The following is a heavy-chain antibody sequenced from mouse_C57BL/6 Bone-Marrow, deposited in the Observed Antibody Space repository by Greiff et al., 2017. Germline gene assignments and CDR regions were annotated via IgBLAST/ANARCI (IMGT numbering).Heavy chain of an antibody. CDR2: IDPSASYT. CDR3: ARGQLRYYFDY. V-gene: IGHV1-59*01. CDR1: GYTFTSYW. Sequence: QVQLQQPGAELVRPGTSVKLSCKASGYTFTSYWMHWVKQRPGQGLEWIGVIDPSASYTNYNQKFKGKATLTVDTSSSTAYMQLSSLTSEDSAVYYCARGQLRYYFDYWGQGTTLTVSS. D-gene: IGHD3-2*02. J-gene: IGHJ2*01.